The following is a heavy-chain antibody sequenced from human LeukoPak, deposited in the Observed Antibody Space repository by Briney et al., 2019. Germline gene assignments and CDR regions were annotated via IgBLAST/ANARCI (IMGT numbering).Heavy chain of an antibody. CDR1: GDSIRSTSYY. V-gene: IGHV4-39*07. Sequence: SETLSLTCTVSGDSIRSTSYYWGWIRQPPGKGLEWIGTSYYTGNTYYNPSLKSRVTISVDTSKKQFSLKLNSVTAADTAVYYCARDRYSGYEPLFDYWGQGILVTVSS. CDR2: SYYTGNT. J-gene: IGHJ4*02. D-gene: IGHD5-12*01. CDR3: ARDRYSGYEPLFDY.